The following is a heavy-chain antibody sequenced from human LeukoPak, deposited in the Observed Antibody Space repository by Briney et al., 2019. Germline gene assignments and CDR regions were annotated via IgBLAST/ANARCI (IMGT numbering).Heavy chain of an antibody. J-gene: IGHJ2*01. CDR3: ARGGVGATTMPDWYFDL. V-gene: IGHV4-34*01. CDR2: INHSAST. CDR1: GGSFSGCY. D-gene: IGHD1-26*01. Sequence: PSETLSLTCAIYGGSFSGCYWSWIRQPPGKGLEWIGEINHSASTNYDPSLKSRVTISVDTSKNQFSLKLSSVTAADTAVYYCARGGVGATTMPDWYFDLWGRGTLVTVSS.